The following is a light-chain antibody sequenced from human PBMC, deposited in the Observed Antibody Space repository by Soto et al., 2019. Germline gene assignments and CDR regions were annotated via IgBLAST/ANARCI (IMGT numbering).Light chain of an antibody. J-gene: IGKJ5*01. CDR1: QSVGGY. V-gene: IGKV3-11*01. Sequence: EIVMTQSPATLSVSTGERATLSCSASQSVGGYLGWYQQKPGQAPRLLIYDASNRATGIPARFSGSGSGTDFTLTISGLEPEDFAVYYCQQRSNWPPVTFGQGTRLEIK. CDR2: DAS. CDR3: QQRSNWPPVT.